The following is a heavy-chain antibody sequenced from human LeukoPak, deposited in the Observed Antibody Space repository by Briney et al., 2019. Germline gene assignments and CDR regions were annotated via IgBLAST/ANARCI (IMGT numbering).Heavy chain of an antibody. Sequence: GGSLRLSCAASGFTFSNYAMNWVRQAPGKGLEWVSVIYSGGSTYYADSVKGRFTISRDNSKNTLYLQMNSLRAEDTAVYYCARSRSADFSGGQGTLVTVSS. CDR1: GFTFSNYA. D-gene: IGHD3/OR15-3a*01. J-gene: IGHJ4*02. CDR3: ARSRSADFS. V-gene: IGHV3-66*01. CDR2: IYSGGST.